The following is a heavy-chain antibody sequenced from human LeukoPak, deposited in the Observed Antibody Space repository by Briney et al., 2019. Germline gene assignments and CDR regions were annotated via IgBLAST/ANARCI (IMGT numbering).Heavy chain of an antibody. CDR3: ARVGHSFDL. CDR2: IYYSGST. CDR1: GGSISSYY. Sequence: KTSETLSLTCTVSGGSISSYYWSWIRQPPGKGLEWIGYIYYSGSTNYNPSLKSRVTISVDTSKNQFSLKLSSVTAADTAVYYCARVGHSFDLWGRGTLVTVSS. D-gene: IGHD2-21*01. J-gene: IGHJ2*01. V-gene: IGHV4-59*01.